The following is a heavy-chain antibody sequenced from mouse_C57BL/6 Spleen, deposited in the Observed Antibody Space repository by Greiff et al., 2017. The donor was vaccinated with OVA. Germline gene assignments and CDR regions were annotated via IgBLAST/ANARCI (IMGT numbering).Heavy chain of an antibody. V-gene: IGHV1-69*01. J-gene: IGHJ2*01. D-gene: IGHD1-1*02. CDR1: GYTFTSYW. CDR2: IDPSDSYT. Sequence: QVQLQQPGAELVMPGASVKLSCKASGYTFTSYWMHWVKQRPGQGLEWIGEIDPSDSYTTYNQKFKGKSTLTVDKSSSTAYMQLSSLTSEDSAVYYCARYGGNQYFDDWGQGTTLTVSS. CDR3: ARYGGNQYFDD.